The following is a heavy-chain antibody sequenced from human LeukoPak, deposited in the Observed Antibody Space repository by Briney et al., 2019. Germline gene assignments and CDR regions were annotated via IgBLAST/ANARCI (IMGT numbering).Heavy chain of an antibody. V-gene: IGHV4-59*01. CDR2: IYYSGST. CDR1: GGSLSCYF. D-gene: IGHD6-19*01. CDR3: ARVGAVAGNRNYYYCGRDV. Sequence: SETLSHTYSVSGGSLSCYFWRCIRQPPGKGLEWIGYIYYSGSTNYNPSLKSRVTISVDTSKHQFSLKLSSVTAADTAVYYCARVGAVAGNRNYYYCGRDVWGRGTTVTVSS. J-gene: IGHJ6*02.